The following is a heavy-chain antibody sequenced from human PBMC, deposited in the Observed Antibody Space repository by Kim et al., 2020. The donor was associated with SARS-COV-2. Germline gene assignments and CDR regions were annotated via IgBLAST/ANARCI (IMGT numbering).Heavy chain of an antibody. CDR3: VTDCNSTTCYGDGAFDY. V-gene: IGHV3-15*01. D-gene: IGHD2-2*01. CDR1: GFTFINTW. Sequence: GGSLRLSCAASGFTFINTWMSWVRQAPGKGLEWVGRIKSKIYGETRDYAAPVRGRFTISRDDSEYTLYLEMNSLKTEDTAVYYCVTDCNSTTCYGDGAFDYWGQGTLVTVSS. CDR2: IKSKIYGETR. J-gene: IGHJ4*02.